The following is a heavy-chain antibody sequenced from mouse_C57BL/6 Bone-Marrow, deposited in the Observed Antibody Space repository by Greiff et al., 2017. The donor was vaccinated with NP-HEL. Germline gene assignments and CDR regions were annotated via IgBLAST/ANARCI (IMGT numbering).Heavy chain of an antibody. CDR2: IDPETGGT. CDR1: GYTFTDYE. CDR3: TRYGSSPSFDV. V-gene: IGHV1-15*01. Sequence: VQLQQSGAELVRPGASVTLSCKASGYTFTDYEMHWVKQTPVHGLEWIGAIDPETGGTAYNQKFKGKAILTADKSSSTAYMELRSLTSEDSAVYYCTRYGSSPSFDVWGTGTTVTVSS. D-gene: IGHD1-1*01. J-gene: IGHJ1*03.